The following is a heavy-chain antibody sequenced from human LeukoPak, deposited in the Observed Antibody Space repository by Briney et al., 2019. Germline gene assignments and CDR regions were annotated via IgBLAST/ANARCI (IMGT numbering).Heavy chain of an antibody. CDR1: GFTFSRYW. D-gene: IGHD3-9*01. CDR3: ARDLADILTGYYTKIGAFDI. Sequence: GGSLRLSCAAAGFTFSRYWMHWVRHAPGKGRVWVSRINSDGSDTSYADSVKGRFTVSRDNAKNSLYLQMNSLRAEDTAVYYCARDLADILTGYYTKIGAFDIWGQGTMVTVSS. CDR2: INSDGSDT. J-gene: IGHJ3*02. V-gene: IGHV3-74*01.